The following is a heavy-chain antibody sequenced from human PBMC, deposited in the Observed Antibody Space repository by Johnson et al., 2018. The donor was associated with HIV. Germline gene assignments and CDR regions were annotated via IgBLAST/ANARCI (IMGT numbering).Heavy chain of an antibody. CDR3: AREVGSWYSSSSGAFDI. D-gene: IGHD6-6*01. J-gene: IGHJ3*02. V-gene: IGHV3-13*01. CDR1: GFTFSNYD. Sequence: VQLVESGGGLVQPGGSLRLSCAASGFTFSNYDMHWVRQTTGKGLEWVSAVGIAGDTYYPGSVKGRFTISRENAKNSLYLKMNSLRAGDTAVYYCAREVGSWYSSSSGAFDIWGQGTMVTVSS. CDR2: VGIAGDT.